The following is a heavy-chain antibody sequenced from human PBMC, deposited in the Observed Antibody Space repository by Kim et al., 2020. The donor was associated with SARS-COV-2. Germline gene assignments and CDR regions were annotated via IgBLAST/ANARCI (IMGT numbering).Heavy chain of an antibody. J-gene: IGHJ4*02. Sequence: GGSLRLSCAASGFTVSSNYMSWVRQAPGKGLEWVSVIYSGGSTYYADSVKGRFSISRDNSKNTLYLQMNSMRAADTAAFYCSTEGRAWNDFGYWGQGTLV. D-gene: IGHD1-1*01. CDR1: GFTVSSNY. CDR3: STEGRAWNDFGY. V-gene: IGHV3-66*01. CDR2: IYSGGST.